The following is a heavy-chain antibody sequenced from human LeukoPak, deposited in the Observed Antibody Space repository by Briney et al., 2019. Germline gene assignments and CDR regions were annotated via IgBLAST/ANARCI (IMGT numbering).Heavy chain of an antibody. V-gene: IGHV4-39*07. CDR1: GGSISSSSYY. D-gene: IGHD6-13*01. CDR2: IYYSGST. CDR3: ARDGGSGIAAAAPFDY. Sequence: SETLSLTCTVSGGSISSSSYYWGWIRQPPGKGLEWIGSIYYSGSTYYNPSLKSRVTISVDTSKNQFSLKLSSVTAADTAVYYCARDGGSGIAAAAPFDYWGQGTLVTVSS. J-gene: IGHJ4*02.